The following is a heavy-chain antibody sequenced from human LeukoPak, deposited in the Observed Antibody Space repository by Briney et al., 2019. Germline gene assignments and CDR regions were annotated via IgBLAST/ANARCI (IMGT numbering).Heavy chain of an antibody. CDR2: IYTSGST. CDR3: ARSRRTYSSEDYFDY. Sequence: SETLSLTCTVSGGSISSYYWSWIRQPAGKGLEWIGRIYTSGSTNYNPSLKSRVTISVDTSKNQFSLKLSSVTAADTAVYYCARSRRTYSSEDYFDYWGQGTLVTVSS. D-gene: IGHD3-22*01. CDR1: GGSISSYY. V-gene: IGHV4-4*07. J-gene: IGHJ4*02.